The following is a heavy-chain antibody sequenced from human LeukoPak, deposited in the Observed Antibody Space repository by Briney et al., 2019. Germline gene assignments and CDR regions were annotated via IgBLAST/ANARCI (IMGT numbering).Heavy chain of an antibody. D-gene: IGHD3-22*01. CDR3: ARDDYYDSSGYYYFDY. V-gene: IGHV1-69*04. Sequence: SVKVSCKASGGTFSSYAISWVRQAPGQGLEWMGRIIPILGIANYAQKFQGRVTITADKSTSTAYMELSSLRSEDTAVYYCARDDYYDSSGYYYFDYWGQGTLVTVSS. CDR1: GGTFSSYA. J-gene: IGHJ4*02. CDR2: IIPILGIA.